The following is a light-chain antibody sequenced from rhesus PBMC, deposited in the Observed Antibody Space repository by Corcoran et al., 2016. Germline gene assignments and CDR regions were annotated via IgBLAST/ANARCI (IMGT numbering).Light chain of an antibody. V-gene: IGKV1-25*01. J-gene: IGKJ2*01. CDR3: QHYYSTPYS. CDR1: QGITND. CDR2: EAS. Sequence: DIQMTQSPSSLSASVGDRVTITCRASQGITNDLAWYQQKPGETPKLLIYEASSLQSGIPSRFSGCGTGTDFTLTISSLPSEDFATYYCQHYYSTPYSFGQGTKVEIK.